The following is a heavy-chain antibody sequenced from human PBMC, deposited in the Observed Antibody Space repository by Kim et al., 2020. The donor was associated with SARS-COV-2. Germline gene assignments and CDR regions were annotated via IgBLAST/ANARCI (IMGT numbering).Heavy chain of an antibody. Sequence: SETLSLTCTVSGASISSGDYHWGWIRQPPGKGLEWIGTIYYGGSTYYNPSLKSRVTITVDTSRNQFSLRLSAVTAADTAVYYCARPYYKPDWDYYGLDV. V-gene: IGHV4-39*01. CDR2: IYYGGST. CDR3: ARPYYKPDWDYYGLDV. D-gene: IGHD1-26*01. CDR1: GASISSGDYH. J-gene: IGHJ6*01.